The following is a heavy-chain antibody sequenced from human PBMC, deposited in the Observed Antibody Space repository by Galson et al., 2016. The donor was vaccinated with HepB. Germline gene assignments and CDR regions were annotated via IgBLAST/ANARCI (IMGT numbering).Heavy chain of an antibody. J-gene: IGHJ6*03. CDR1: GFPFTTFW. D-gene: IGHD2/OR15-2a*01. V-gene: IGHV3-7*01. CDR2: INQHGSEK. CDR3: ARPAFCDSTSCYDLDV. Sequence: SLRLSCAASGFPFTTFWMIWVRQAPGEGLEWVANINQHGSEKYYLDSVKGRFTISRDNTKNLLFLQMNSLRAEDTAAYYCARPAFCDSTSCYDLDVWGKGTTVTVPS.